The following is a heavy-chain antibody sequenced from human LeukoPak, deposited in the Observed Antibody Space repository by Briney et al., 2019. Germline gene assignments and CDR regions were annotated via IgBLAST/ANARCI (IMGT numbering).Heavy chain of an antibody. CDR2: IYYSGST. V-gene: IGHV4-61*01. CDR1: GGSVSSGSYY. Sequence: PSETLSLTCTVSGGSVSSGSYYWSWIRQPPGKGLEWIGYIYYSGSTNYNPSLKSRVTISVDTSKNQFSLKLSSVTAADTAVYYCARELRWFGSWFDPWGQGTLVTVSS. D-gene: IGHD3-10*01. CDR3: ARELRWFGSWFDP. J-gene: IGHJ5*02.